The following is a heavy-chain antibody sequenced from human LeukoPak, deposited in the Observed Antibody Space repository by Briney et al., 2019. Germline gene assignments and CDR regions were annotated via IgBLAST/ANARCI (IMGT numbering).Heavy chain of an antibody. D-gene: IGHD1-1*01. Sequence: PSETLSLTCTVSGDSISSDTYYWGWIRQPPGKGLEWIGSIYYSGSTYYNPSLKSRVTISVDTSNNQFSLKLSSVTAADTAVYYCARGGTVDSDYWGQGTLVTVSS. CDR3: ARGGTVDSDY. CDR1: GDSISSDTYY. CDR2: IYYSGST. J-gene: IGHJ4*02. V-gene: IGHV4-39*07.